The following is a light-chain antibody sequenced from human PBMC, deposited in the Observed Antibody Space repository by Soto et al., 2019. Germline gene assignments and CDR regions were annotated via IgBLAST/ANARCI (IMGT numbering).Light chain of an antibody. CDR2: DAS. V-gene: IGKV1-5*01. J-gene: IGKJ4*01. CDR3: QQYKSYPLT. Sequence: IQMTQSPSTLSASIGDTVTITCRASQSISSWLAWYQQKPGKAPKLLIYDASSLESGVPSRFSGSGSGTEFTLTISSVQPDDFATYYCQQYKSYPLTFGGGTKVDIK. CDR1: QSISSW.